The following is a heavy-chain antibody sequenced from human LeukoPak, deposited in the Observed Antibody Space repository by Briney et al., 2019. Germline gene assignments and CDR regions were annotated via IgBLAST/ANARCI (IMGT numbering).Heavy chain of an antibody. CDR3: AKAEYYDFWSGYGPGYYFDY. D-gene: IGHD3-3*01. CDR2: ISGSGGST. Sequence: PGGSLRLSCAASGFTFSSYAMSWVRQAPGKGLEWVSAISGSGGSTYYADSVKGRFTISRDNSKNTLCLQMNSLRAEDTAVYYCAKAEYYDFWSGYGPGYYFDYWGQGTLVTVSS. CDR1: GFTFSSYA. J-gene: IGHJ4*02. V-gene: IGHV3-23*01.